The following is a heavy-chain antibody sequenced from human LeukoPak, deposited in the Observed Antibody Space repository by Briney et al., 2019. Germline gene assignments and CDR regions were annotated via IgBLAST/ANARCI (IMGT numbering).Heavy chain of an antibody. J-gene: IGHJ5*02. CDR3: ARDVNGDYDLGWFDP. D-gene: IGHD4-17*01. CDR1: GFTFSSYS. V-gene: IGHV3-21*01. Sequence: PGGSLRLSCAASGFTFSSYSMNWVRQAPGKGLEWVSSISSSSSYIYYADSVKGRFTISRDNAKNSLYLQMNSLRAEDTAVYYCARDVNGDYDLGWFDPWGQGTLVTVSS. CDR2: ISSSSSYI.